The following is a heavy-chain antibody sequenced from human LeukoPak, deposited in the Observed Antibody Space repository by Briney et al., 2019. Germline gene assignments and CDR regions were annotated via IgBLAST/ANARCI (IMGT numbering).Heavy chain of an antibody. CDR3: ARSSSGYYLTEYFDY. Sequence: GGPLRLSCAASGFTFSSYWMSWVRQAPGKGLEWVANIKQDGSEKYYVDSVKGRFTISRDNAKNSLYLQMNSLRAEDTAVYYCARSSSGYYLTEYFDYWGQGTLVTVSS. J-gene: IGHJ4*02. CDR1: GFTFSSYW. D-gene: IGHD3-22*01. CDR2: IKQDGSEK. V-gene: IGHV3-7*01.